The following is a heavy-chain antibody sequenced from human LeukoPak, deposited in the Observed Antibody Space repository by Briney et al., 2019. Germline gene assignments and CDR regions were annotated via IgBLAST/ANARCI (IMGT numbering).Heavy chain of an antibody. V-gene: IGHV4-34*01. D-gene: IGHD3-22*01. Sequence: PSETLSLTCAVYGGSFSGYYWSWIRQPPGKGLEWIGEINHSGSTNYNPSLKSRVTISVDTSKNQFSLKLSSVTAADTAVYYCARPWYYYDTSGKTGYPDWGQGTLVTVSS. J-gene: IGHJ4*02. CDR2: INHSGST. CDR1: GGSFSGYY. CDR3: ARPWYYYDTSGKTGYPD.